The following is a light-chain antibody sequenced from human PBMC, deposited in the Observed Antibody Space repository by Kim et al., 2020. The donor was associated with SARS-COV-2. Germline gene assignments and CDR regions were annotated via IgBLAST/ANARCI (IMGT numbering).Light chain of an antibody. J-gene: IGKJ5*01. CDR3: QQSYDTPI. V-gene: IGKV1-39*01. Sequence: DSQMTQSPSSLSASVGDRVTITCRTSQDLNTYMNWYQQKPGKAPKLLIYAATSLQDGVPSRFSGNTSGTYFTLTINSLQPDDFATYYCQQSYDTPIFGQGTRLETK. CDR1: QDLNTY. CDR2: AAT.